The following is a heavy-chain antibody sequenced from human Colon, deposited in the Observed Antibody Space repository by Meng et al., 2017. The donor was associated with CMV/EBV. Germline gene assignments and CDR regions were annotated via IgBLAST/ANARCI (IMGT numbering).Heavy chain of an antibody. CDR3: AKAPGGNDGYYYFDQ. D-gene: IGHD5-12*01. Sequence: GESLKISCAVSGFTFSSHWMSWVRQSPGKGLEWVSVIYRGDATHYADSVKGRFTISRDNSKNTLFLQMSSLRTGDSAVYYCAKAPGGNDGYYYFDQWGHGMRVTVSS. V-gene: IGHV3-66*02. CDR1: GFTFSSHW. J-gene: IGHJ4*01. CDR2: IYRGDAT.